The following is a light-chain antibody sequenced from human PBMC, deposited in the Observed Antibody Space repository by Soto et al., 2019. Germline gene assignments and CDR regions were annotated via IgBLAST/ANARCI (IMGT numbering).Light chain of an antibody. CDR1: SSDVGGYNY. CDR3: SSYAGSNNPL. Sequence: QSALTQPPSASGSPRQSVTISCTGTSSDVGGYNYVSWYQQHPGKAPKLMIYEVSKRPSGVPDRFSGSKSGNTASLTVSGLQAEDEADYYCSSYAGSNNPLFGGGTKLTVL. CDR2: EVS. J-gene: IGLJ2*01. V-gene: IGLV2-8*01.